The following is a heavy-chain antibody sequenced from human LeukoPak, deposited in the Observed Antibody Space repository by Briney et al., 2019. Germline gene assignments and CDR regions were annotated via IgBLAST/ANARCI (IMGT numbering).Heavy chain of an antibody. Sequence: SETLSLTCAVYGGSFSGYYWSWIRQPPGKGLECLGEINDSGSTNYNPSLKSRVTISVDTSKNQFSLKLSSVTAADAAVYYCAAENGQAWFDPWGQGTLVTVSS. D-gene: IGHD1-1*01. V-gene: IGHV4-34*01. CDR3: AAENGQAWFDP. J-gene: IGHJ5*02. CDR1: GGSFSGYY. CDR2: INDSGST.